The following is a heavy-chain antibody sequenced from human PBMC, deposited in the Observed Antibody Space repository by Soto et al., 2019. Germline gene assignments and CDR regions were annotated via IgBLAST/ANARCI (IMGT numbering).Heavy chain of an antibody. CDR3: ARAGFHFGLDV. Sequence: QVQLLESGGGVVQPGRSLRLSCAASAFTFSDFAMHWVRQAPGKGLEWMAVMSSDGTTIYYAGSVKGRFTISRDNFKSTQYLQMNSLRPDDTAVYYCARAGFHFGLDVWGLGTTVTVS. J-gene: IGHJ6*02. D-gene: IGHD3-9*01. V-gene: IGHV3-30-3*01. CDR2: MSSDGTTI. CDR1: AFTFSDFA.